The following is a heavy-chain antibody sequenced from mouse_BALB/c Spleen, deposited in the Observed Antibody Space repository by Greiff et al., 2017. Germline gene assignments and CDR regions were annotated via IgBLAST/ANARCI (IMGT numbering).Heavy chain of an antibody. CDR1: GYSITSDYA. CDR3: AANWDVGTWFAY. J-gene: IGHJ3*01. CDR2: ISYSGST. V-gene: IGHV3-2*02. D-gene: IGHD4-1*01. Sequence: VQLKESGPGLVKPSQSLSLTCTVTGYSITSDYAWNWIRQFPGNKLEWMGYISYSGSTSYNPSLKSRISITRDTSKNQFFLQLNSVTTEDTATYYCAANWDVGTWFAYWGQGTLVTVSA.